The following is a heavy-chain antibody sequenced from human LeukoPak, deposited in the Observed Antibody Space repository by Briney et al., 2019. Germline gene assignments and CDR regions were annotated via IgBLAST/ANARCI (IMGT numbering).Heavy chain of an antibody. J-gene: IGHJ4*02. Sequence: PSETLSLTCTVSSYSISSGYYWGWIRQPPGKGLEWIGNIYHGGNTYYTPSLKSRVTISVDTSKNQFSLKLSSVTAAATAVYYCARVTSRLGVCVYWGQGTLVTVSS. V-gene: IGHV4-38-2*02. D-gene: IGHD2-8*01. CDR3: ARVTSRLGVCVY. CDR2: IYHGGNT. CDR1: SYSISSGYY.